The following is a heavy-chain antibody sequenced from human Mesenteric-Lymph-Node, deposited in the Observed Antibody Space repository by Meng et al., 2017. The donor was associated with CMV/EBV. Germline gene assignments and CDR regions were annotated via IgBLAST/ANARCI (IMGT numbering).Heavy chain of an antibody. Sequence: GGFLRLSCAASGFTFSSYSMNWVRQAPGKGLEWVSSISSSSNYIYYADSVKGRFTISRDNAKNSLYLQMNSLRAEDTAVYYCARDLGVYYDSSGSTNDYWGQGTLVTVSS. CDR3: ARDLGVYYDSSGSTNDY. CDR2: ISSSSNYI. CDR1: GFTFSSYS. J-gene: IGHJ4*02. D-gene: IGHD3-22*01. V-gene: IGHV3-21*01.